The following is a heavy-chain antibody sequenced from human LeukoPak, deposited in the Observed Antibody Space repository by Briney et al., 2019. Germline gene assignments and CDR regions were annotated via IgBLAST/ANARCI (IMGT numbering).Heavy chain of an antibody. V-gene: IGHV1-18*01. D-gene: IGHD2-21*01. J-gene: IGHJ4*02. CDR3: ARDRWNTATVGGDFYLDH. CDR1: GYTLISYG. CDR2: ISPYNDKR. Sequence: GASVKVSCKTSGYTLISYGISWVRQAPGQGLEWMGWISPYNDKRNYAQKIQGRVTMTTDTSTNTAYMDLRSLRSDDTAIYYCARDRWNTATVGGDFYLDHWGQGTLVTVSS.